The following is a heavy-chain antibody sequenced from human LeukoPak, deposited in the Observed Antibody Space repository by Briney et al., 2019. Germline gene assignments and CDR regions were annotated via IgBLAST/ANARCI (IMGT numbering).Heavy chain of an antibody. CDR1: GFTFDDYA. Sequence: QPGRSLRLSCAASGFTFDDYAMHWVRQAPGKGLEWVSGISWNSGSIGYADSVKGRFTISRDNAKNSLYLQMNSLRAEDTALYYCAKDIGRGMAVAGDYWGQGTLVTVSS. J-gene: IGHJ4*02. CDR3: AKDIGRGMAVAGDY. V-gene: IGHV3-9*01. D-gene: IGHD6-19*01. CDR2: ISWNSGSI.